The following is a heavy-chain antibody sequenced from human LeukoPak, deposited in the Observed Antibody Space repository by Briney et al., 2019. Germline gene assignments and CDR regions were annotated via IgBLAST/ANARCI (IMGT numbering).Heavy chain of an antibody. CDR1: GFIFSSYA. CDR2: ISASGVAT. CDR3: AKDSADY. J-gene: IGHJ4*02. V-gene: IGHV3-23*01. Sequence: GSLRLSCAASGFIFSSYAMSWVRQTPGKGLEWVSSISASGVATYYADSVKGRFSISRDNSKNRLYLEMKSLRAEDTAVYYCAKDSADYWGQGTLVTVAS.